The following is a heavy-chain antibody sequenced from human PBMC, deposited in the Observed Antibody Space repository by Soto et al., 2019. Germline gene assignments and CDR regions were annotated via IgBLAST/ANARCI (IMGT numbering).Heavy chain of an antibody. Sequence: QVQLVESGGGVVQPGRSLRLSCAASGFTFSTYGMHWVRQAPGKGLEWVAIIWVDGREKHYADSVKGRFTISRDTFKNTLSLQMNSLRAEDTAVYYCAKSSTSGYYPHLDYWGQGTLVTVSS. J-gene: IGHJ4*02. V-gene: IGHV3-33*06. CDR3: AKSSTSGYYPHLDY. D-gene: IGHD3-22*01. CDR1: GFTFSTYG. CDR2: IWVDGREK.